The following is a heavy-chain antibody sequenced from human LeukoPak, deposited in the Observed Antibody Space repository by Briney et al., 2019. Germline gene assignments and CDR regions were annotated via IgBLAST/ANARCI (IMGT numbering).Heavy chain of an antibody. Sequence: GESLKISCKASGHSFTNHWIGWVRQMPGKGLEWMGIIYPGDSDTRYSPSFQGQVTISADKSISTAYLQWSSLKASDTAMYYCARQEQWLVHSGFDYWGQGTLVTVSS. CDR1: GHSFTNHW. J-gene: IGHJ4*02. V-gene: IGHV5-51*01. D-gene: IGHD6-19*01. CDR2: IYPGDSDT. CDR3: ARQEQWLVHSGFDY.